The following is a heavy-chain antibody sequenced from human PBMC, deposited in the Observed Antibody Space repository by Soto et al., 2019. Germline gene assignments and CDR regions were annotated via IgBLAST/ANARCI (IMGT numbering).Heavy chain of an antibody. CDR2: ISYDGSNK. Sequence: PGGSLRLSCAASGFTVSTYHMSWVRQAPGKGLEWVAVISYDGSNKYYVDSVKGRFTISRDNSKNTLYLQMNSLRAEDTAVYYCAKRTYYDLFDPWGQGTLVTVSS. CDR1: GFTVSTYH. CDR3: AKRTYYDLFDP. V-gene: IGHV3-30*18. D-gene: IGHD3-3*01. J-gene: IGHJ5*02.